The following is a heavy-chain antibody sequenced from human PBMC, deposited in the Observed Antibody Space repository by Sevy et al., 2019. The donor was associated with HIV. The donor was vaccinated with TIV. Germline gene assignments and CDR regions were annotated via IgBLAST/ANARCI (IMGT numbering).Heavy chain of an antibody. D-gene: IGHD2-21*01. CDR2: IQYDGSNK. V-gene: IGHV3-30*02. J-gene: IGHJ4*02. CDR1: GFSYSSYG. Sequence: GSLSLSCAASGFSYSSYGMHWVRQAPGKGLEWVAYIQYDGSNKDYADSVKGRFTISRDNSKNTLDLQMNSLRVEDTAVYYCVKEGGGEGGDHWGQGTLVTVSS. CDR3: VKEGGGEGGDH.